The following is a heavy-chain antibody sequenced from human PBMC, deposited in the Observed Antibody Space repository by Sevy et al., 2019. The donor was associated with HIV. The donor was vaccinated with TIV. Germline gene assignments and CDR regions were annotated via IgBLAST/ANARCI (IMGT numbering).Heavy chain of an antibody. D-gene: IGHD3-10*01. CDR3: ARDKYYSVSGSFDY. J-gene: IGHJ4*01. V-gene: IGHV1-69*13. Sequence: ASVKVSCKASGGIFRSNAISWVRQAPGQGLEWMGGIIAVFGTTNYAQKFQGRVTVTADESRSTAYMELSSLRSEDTAVYYCARDKYYSVSGSFDYWGQGTQVTISS. CDR1: GGIFRSNA. CDR2: IIAVFGTT.